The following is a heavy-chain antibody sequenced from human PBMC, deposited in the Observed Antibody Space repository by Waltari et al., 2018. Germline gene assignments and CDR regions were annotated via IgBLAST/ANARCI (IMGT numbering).Heavy chain of an antibody. CDR1: GGTFSSYA. V-gene: IGHV1-69*05. Sequence: QVQLVQSGAEVKKPGSSVKVSCKASGGTFSSYAISWVRQAPGQGLEWMGGIIPICGTANYAQKLQGRVTMTTDTSTSTAYRELRSLRSDDTAVYYCARDRIAYGWYFDLWGRGTLVTVSS. J-gene: IGHJ2*01. CDR2: IIPICGTA. D-gene: IGHD6-13*01. CDR3: ARDRIAYGWYFDL.